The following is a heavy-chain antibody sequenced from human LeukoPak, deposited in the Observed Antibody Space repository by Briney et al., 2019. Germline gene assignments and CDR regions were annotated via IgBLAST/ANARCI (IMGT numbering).Heavy chain of an antibody. V-gene: IGHV4-39*07. D-gene: IGHD3-22*01. CDR1: GGSISSGSYY. CDR2: IYYSGST. Sequence: PSETLSLTWTVSGGSISSGSYYWGWIREPPGKGLGWIGSIYYSGSTYYNPSLKSRVTISVDTSKNQFSLKLSSVTAADTAVYYCARDVPSYYDSSGDNWFDPWGQGTLVTVSS. CDR3: ARDVPSYYDSSGDNWFDP. J-gene: IGHJ5*02.